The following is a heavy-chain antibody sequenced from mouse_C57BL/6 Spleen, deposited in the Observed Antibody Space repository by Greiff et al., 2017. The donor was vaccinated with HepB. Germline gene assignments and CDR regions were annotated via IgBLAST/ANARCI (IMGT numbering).Heavy chain of an antibody. D-gene: IGHD2-1*01. V-gene: IGHV1-69*01. J-gene: IGHJ2*01. CDR1: GYTFTSYW. CDR3: ARGNGNYRYFDY. Sequence: VQLQQSGAELVMPGASVKLSCKASGYTFTSYWMHWVKQRPGQGLEWIGEIDPSDSYTNYNQKFKGKSTLTVDKSSSTAYMQLSSLTSEDSAVYYCARGNGNYRYFDYWGQGTTLTVSS. CDR2: IDPSDSYT.